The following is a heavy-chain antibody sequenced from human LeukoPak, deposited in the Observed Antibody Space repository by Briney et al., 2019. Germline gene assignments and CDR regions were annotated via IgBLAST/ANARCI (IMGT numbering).Heavy chain of an antibody. CDR2: IYYSGST. D-gene: IGHD6-13*01. Sequence: PSETLSLTCTVSGGSISSSSYYWGWIRQPPGKGLEWIGSIYYSGSTYYNPSLKSRVTISVDTSKNQFSLKLSSVTAADTAVYYCARTRGAAAVFVDHWGQGTLVTVSS. V-gene: IGHV4-39*01. J-gene: IGHJ4*02. CDR1: GGSISSSSYY. CDR3: ARTRGAAAVFVDH.